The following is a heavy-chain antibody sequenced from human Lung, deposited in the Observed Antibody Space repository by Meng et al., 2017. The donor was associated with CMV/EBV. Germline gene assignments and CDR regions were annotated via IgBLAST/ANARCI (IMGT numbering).Heavy chain of an antibody. J-gene: IGHJ4*02. CDR1: GYTFTSYG. V-gene: IGHV1-18*01. Sequence: ASVTVSFKTSGYTFTSYGISWVRQAPGQGREWMGWISIYSDNTSSAQKYQGRLTMTADTSTSTAYMEVRSLRSDDTAVYYCAGDTPSVYSSSPGIDFWGQGTLXTSPQ. D-gene: IGHD6-6*01. CDR3: AGDTPSVYSSSPGIDF. CDR2: ISIYSDNT.